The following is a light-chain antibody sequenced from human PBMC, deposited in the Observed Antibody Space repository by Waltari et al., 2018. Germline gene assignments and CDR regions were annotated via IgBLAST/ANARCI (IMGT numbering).Light chain of an antibody. Sequence: EIVLTQSPATLSLSTGARATLSCRASQSVGSNFARYQHKPGPGPRLRLHAASSRATDLPAMCSGSGSGSEFTLTISSLEPEDFAVYYCHQRGNLPLTFGPGTKVDFK. CDR2: AAS. V-gene: IGKV3-11*01. CDR3: HQRGNLPLT. CDR1: QSVGSN. J-gene: IGKJ3*01.